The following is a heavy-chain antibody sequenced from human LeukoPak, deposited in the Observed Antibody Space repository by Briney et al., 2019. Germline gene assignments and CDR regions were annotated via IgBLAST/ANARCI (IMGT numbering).Heavy chain of an antibody. CDR1: GFTVSSNY. V-gene: IGHV3-53*01. CDR2: IYSGGST. D-gene: IGHD5-24*01. CDR3: ARGGATIKENWFDP. J-gene: IGHJ5*02. Sequence: GGSLRLSCAASGFTVSSNYMSWVRQAPGKGLEWVSVIYSGGSTYYADSVKGRFTISRDNSKNTLYLQMNSLRAEDTAVYYCARGGATIKENWFDPWGQGTLVTVSS.